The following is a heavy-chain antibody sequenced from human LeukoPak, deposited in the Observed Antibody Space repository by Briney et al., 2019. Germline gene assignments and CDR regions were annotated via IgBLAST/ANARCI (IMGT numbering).Heavy chain of an antibody. Sequence: SETLSLTCTVSGGSISSSSYYWGWIRQPPGKGLEWIGSIYYSGSTYYNPSLKSRVTISVDTSKNQFSLKLSSVTAADTAVYYCARSTLVAGTDYWGQGTLVTVSS. D-gene: IGHD6-19*01. CDR2: IYYSGST. V-gene: IGHV4-39*01. CDR3: ARSTLVAGTDY. CDR1: GGSISSSSYY. J-gene: IGHJ4*02.